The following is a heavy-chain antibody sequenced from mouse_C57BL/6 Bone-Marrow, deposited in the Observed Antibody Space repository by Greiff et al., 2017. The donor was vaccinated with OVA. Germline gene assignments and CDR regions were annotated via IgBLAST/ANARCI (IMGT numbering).Heavy chain of an antibody. V-gene: IGHV1-15*01. CDR2: IDPETGGT. J-gene: IGHJ1*03. Sequence: QVQLKESGAELVRPGASVTLSCKASGYTFTDYEMHWVKQTPVHGLEWIGAIDPETGGTAYNQTFKGQSILTAYKSSNTAYMQLRSLTSEDSAVYYCTREGGYDGYWLFDVWGTGTTVTVSS. CDR3: TREGGYDGYWLFDV. D-gene: IGHD2-3*01. CDR1: GYTFTDYE.